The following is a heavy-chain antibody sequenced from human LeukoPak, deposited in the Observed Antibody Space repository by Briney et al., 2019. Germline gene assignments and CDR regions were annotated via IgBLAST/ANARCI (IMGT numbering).Heavy chain of an antibody. Sequence: QASETLSLTCTVSGGSISSSSYYWGWIRQPPGKGLEWIGSIYYSGSTYYNPSLKSRVTISVDTSKNQFSLKLSSVTAADTAVYYCARHPTVVTPYYYGVDVWGQGTTVTVSS. CDR3: ARHPTVVTPYYYGVDV. CDR1: GGSISSSSYY. D-gene: IGHD4-17*01. J-gene: IGHJ6*02. CDR2: IYYSGST. V-gene: IGHV4-39*01.